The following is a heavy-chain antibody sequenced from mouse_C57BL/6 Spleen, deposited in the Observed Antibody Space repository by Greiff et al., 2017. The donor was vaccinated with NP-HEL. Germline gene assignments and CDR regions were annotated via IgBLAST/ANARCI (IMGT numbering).Heavy chain of an antibody. CDR1: GFTFSSYA. CDR2: ISDGGSYT. D-gene: IGHD1-1*01. CDR3: AREDYYGSSGYAMDY. Sequence: EVKVEESGGGLVKPGGSLKLSCAASGFTFSSYAMSWVRQTPEKRLEWVATISDGGSYTYYPDNVKGRFTISRDNAKNNLYLQMSHLKSEDTAMYYCAREDYYGSSGYAMDYWGQGTSVTVSS. V-gene: IGHV5-4*01. J-gene: IGHJ4*01.